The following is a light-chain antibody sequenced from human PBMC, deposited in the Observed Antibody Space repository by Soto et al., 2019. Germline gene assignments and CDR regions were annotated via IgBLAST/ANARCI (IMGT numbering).Light chain of an antibody. Sequence: EIVMTQSPATLSVSPGERATLSCRASQSVSSNLAWYQQKPGQVPRLLIYGASTRATGIPARFSGSGSGTEFTITISSLQSEDFAVYYCQQYNNWWTFGQGTKVEIK. J-gene: IGKJ1*01. CDR1: QSVSSN. CDR3: QQYNNWWT. CDR2: GAS. V-gene: IGKV3-15*01.